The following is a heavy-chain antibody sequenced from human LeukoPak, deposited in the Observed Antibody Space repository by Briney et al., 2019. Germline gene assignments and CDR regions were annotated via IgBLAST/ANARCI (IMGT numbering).Heavy chain of an antibody. CDR2: INRDGRST. CDR3: ARATVVSRPFDY. CDR1: GFTFRSYG. V-gene: IGHV3-74*01. Sequence: PGGSLRLSCAASGFTFRSYGMHWVRQAPGKGLVWVSRINRDGRSTSYEDSVKGRFTISRDNAKNTLYMEMNSLRDEDTAVYYCARATVVSRPFDYWGQRTLVTVSS. J-gene: IGHJ4*02. D-gene: IGHD4-23*01.